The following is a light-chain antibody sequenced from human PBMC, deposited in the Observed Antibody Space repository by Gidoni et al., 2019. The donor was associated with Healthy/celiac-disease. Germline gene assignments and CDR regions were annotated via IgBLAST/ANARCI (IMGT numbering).Light chain of an antibody. Sequence: DIQMTQSPSTLSASVGDRVTITCRASQSISSWLAWYQQKPGKAPKLLIYDAYSLESGVPSRFSGSGSGTEFTLTISSLQHDDFATYYCQQYNSYSPTFGQGTKVEIK. CDR1: QSISSW. J-gene: IGKJ1*01. V-gene: IGKV1-5*01. CDR2: DAY. CDR3: QQYNSYSPT.